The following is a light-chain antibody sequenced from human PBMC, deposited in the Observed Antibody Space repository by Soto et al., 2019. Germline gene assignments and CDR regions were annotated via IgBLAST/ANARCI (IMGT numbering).Light chain of an antibody. J-gene: IGKJ1*01. Sequence: TQAPGTLSVSTGQGATLSCRASHSVDSNLAWYQQRPGQAPRLLIYGAFNRASGIPDRFSGSGSGTDFTLTISRLEPEDFAVYYCQQYNTSPRTFGQGTKVDIK. CDR3: QQYNTSPRT. CDR2: GAF. V-gene: IGKV3-20*01. CDR1: HSVDSN.